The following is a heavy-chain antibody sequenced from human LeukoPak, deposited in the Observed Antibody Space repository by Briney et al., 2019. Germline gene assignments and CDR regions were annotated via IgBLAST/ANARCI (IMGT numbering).Heavy chain of an antibody. D-gene: IGHD4-17*01. CDR2: IYYSGST. CDR1: GGSISSYY. V-gene: IGHV4-59*12. J-gene: IGHJ6*03. CDR3: ARGPTALNYYMDV. Sequence: SETLSLTCTVSGGSISSYYWSWIRQPPGKGLEWIGYIYYSGSTNYNPSLKSRVTISVDTSKNQFSLKLSSVTAADTAVYYCARGPTALNYYMDVWGKGTTVTVSS.